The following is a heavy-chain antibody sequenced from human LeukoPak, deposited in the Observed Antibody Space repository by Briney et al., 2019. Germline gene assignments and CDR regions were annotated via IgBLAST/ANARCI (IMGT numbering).Heavy chain of an antibody. V-gene: IGHV3-15*01. CDR1: GFTFSNAW. CDR2: IKSKTDGGTT. CDR3: TTTYYYDSSGYYYGDY. D-gene: IGHD3-22*01. Sequence: GGSLRLSCAASGFTFSNAWMSWVRQAPGKGLEWVGRIKSKTDGGTTDYAAPVKGRFTISRDDSKNTLYLQMNSLKTEDTAVDYCTTTYYYDSSGYYYGDYLGQGTLVTGSS. J-gene: IGHJ4*02.